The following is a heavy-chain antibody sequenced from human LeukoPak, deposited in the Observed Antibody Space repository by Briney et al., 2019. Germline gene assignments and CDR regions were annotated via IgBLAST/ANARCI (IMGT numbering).Heavy chain of an antibody. CDR3: ATDIIVATDPPFDY. Sequence: ASVKVSCKVSGYTLTELSMHWVRQAPGKGLEWMGGSDPEDGETIYAQKFQGRVTMTEDTSTDTAYMELSSLRSEDTAVYFCATDIIVATDPPFDYWGQGTPVTVSS. D-gene: IGHD5-12*01. CDR1: GYTLTELS. V-gene: IGHV1-24*01. CDR2: SDPEDGET. J-gene: IGHJ4*02.